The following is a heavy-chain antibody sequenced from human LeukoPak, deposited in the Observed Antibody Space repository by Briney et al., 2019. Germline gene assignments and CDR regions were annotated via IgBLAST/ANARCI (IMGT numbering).Heavy chain of an antibody. Sequence: PGGCLRLSCEASGFSLSDYTMHWVRQAPGKGLEWVAAISYDGSNKYYADSVKGQFTISRDISKNMLYLDMNSLRGEDTAVYYCVRQPCTGGTCYFDYWGQGTQVTVSS. V-gene: IGHV3-30*04. CDR2: ISYDGSNK. J-gene: IGHJ4*02. CDR1: GFSLSDYT. CDR3: VRQPCTGGTCYFDY. D-gene: IGHD2-8*02.